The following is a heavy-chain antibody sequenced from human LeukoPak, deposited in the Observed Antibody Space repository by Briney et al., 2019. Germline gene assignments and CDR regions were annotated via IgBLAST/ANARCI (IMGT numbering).Heavy chain of an antibody. CDR3: ARVGGSYYYGSGSYWPVPNDY. CDR2: ISWNSGSI. D-gene: IGHD3-10*01. J-gene: IGHJ4*02. CDR1: GFTFDDYA. Sequence: GGSLRLSCAASGFTFDDYAMHWVRQAPGKGLEWVSGISWNSGSIGYADSVKGRFTISRDDEKNSLYLQMNSLRAEDTAVYYCARVGGSYYYGSGSYWPVPNDYWGQGTLVTVSS. V-gene: IGHV3-9*01.